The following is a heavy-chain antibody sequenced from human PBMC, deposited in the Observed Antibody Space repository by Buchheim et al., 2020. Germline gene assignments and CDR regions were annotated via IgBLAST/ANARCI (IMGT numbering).Heavy chain of an antibody. D-gene: IGHD3-3*01. J-gene: IGHJ4*02. V-gene: IGHV3-7*01. CDR3: AREGITIFGVVKGYDY. Sequence: EVQLVESGGGLVQPGGSLRLSCAASGFTFSSYWMSWVRQAPGKGLEWVANIKQDGSEKYYVDSVKGRFTISRDNAKNSLYLQMNSLRAGDTAVYYCAREGITIFGVVKGYDYWGQGTL. CDR1: GFTFSSYW. CDR2: IKQDGSEK.